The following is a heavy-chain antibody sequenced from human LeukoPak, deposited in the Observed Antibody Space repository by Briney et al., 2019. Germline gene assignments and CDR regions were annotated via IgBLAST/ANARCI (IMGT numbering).Heavy chain of an antibody. Sequence: ASVKVSCKTSGYSFTAYYMHWVRQAPGQGLEWMGWINPHSGGTNYAQKFQGRVTMTRDTSISTAYMELSRLRSDDTAVYYCARSSAAGFHTYYYMDVWGKGTTVTVSS. V-gene: IGHV1-2*02. CDR2: INPHSGGT. J-gene: IGHJ6*03. D-gene: IGHD6-13*01. CDR3: ARSSAAGFHTYYYMDV. CDR1: GYSFTAYY.